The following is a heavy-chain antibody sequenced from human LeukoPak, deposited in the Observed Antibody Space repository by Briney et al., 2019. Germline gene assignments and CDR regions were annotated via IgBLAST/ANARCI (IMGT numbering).Heavy chain of an antibody. CDR2: IYSGDTT. Sequence: GGSLRLSCEVSGFTFRDFWMNWVRQAPGRGLEWVSVIYSGDTTYYADSVKGRFTISRDTSKNTLYLQMNSLRPEDTAVYYCARDLYLSRWGQGTLVTVSS. J-gene: IGHJ4*02. D-gene: IGHD2/OR15-2a*01. CDR3: ARDLYLSR. V-gene: IGHV3-53*01. CDR1: GFTFRDFW.